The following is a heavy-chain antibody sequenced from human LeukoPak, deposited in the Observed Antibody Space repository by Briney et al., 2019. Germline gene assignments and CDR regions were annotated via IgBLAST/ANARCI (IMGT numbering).Heavy chain of an antibody. V-gene: IGHV3-11*04. D-gene: IGHD3-22*01. Sequence: GGSLRLSCAASGFTFSDYYMSWIRQAPGKGLEWVSYIGSSGSNIYYADSVKGRFTISRDNAKNSLYLQMNSLRAEDTAVYYCAREELYYYDSSGYYAHYWGQGTLVTVSS. CDR1: GFTFSDYY. J-gene: IGHJ4*02. CDR3: AREELYYYDSSGYYAHY. CDR2: IGSSGSNI.